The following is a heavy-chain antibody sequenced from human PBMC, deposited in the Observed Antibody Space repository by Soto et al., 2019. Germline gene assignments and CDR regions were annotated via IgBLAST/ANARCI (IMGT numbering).Heavy chain of an antibody. D-gene: IGHD3-16*01. CDR3: ARVPSPFDYYAAMDV. J-gene: IGHJ6*02. V-gene: IGHV4-30-4*01. CDR2: IFSSGTT. Sequence: QVQLRESGPGLVMPSQTLSLTCTVSGDSISSGNKYWSWIRQPPGKGLEWIGYIFSSGTTYYNPPLKSLLTMSIAASQNQFSLKLNSLTDADTAVYFCARVPSPFDYYAAMDVWGQGTTVTVSS. CDR1: GDSISSGNKY.